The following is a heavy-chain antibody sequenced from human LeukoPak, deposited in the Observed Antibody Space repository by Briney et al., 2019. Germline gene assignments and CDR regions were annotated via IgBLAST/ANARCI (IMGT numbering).Heavy chain of an antibody. V-gene: IGHV4-59*11. CDR2: IYYSGTN. J-gene: IGHJ2*01. CDR1: GGSISGHY. Sequence: SETLSLNCTVSGGSISGHYWSWIRQPPGKGLEWIGYIYYSGTNHYNPSLKSRVTISVDTSTHQFSLKLSSVTAADTAVYYCARNRESYLDVWGRGTLVTVSS. CDR3: ARNRESYLDV.